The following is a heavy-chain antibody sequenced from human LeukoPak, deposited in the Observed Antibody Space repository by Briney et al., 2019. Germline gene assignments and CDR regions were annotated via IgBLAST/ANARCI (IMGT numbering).Heavy chain of an antibody. CDR3: ATQGYSGYDYYYYYGMDV. V-gene: IGHV4-59*01. J-gene: IGHJ6*02. Sequence: PSETLSLTCTVSGGSISSYYWSWIRQPPGKGLEWIGYIYYSGSTNYNPSLKSRVTISVDTSKNQFSLKLSSVTAADTAVYYCATQGYSGYDYYYYYGMDVWGQGTTVTVSS. CDR2: IYYSGST. D-gene: IGHD5-12*01. CDR1: GGSISSYY.